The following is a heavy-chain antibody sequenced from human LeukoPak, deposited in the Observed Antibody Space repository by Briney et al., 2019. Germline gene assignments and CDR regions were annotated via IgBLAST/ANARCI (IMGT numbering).Heavy chain of an antibody. D-gene: IGHD7-27*01. Sequence: GGSLRLSCAASGFTFSTYTMYWVRHPPGKRLEWVSIIGSSGGGIHYADSVKGRFTISRDNSKNALYLQMNSLRVEDTAVYYCAIDPNWGTHSWGQGVLVTVSS. V-gene: IGHV3-23*01. CDR2: IGSSGGGI. CDR3: AIDPNWGTHS. CDR1: GFTFSTYT. J-gene: IGHJ4*02.